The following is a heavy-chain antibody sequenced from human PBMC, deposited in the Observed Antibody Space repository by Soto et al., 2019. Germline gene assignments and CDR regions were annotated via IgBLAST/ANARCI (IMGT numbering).Heavy chain of an antibody. V-gene: IGHV4-34*01. Sequence: SETLSLTCAVYGGSFSGYYWSWIRQPPGKGLEWIGEINHSGSTNYNPSLKSRVTISVDTSKNQFSLKLSSVTAADTAVYYCARSPRSYSFPEYFQHWGQGTLVTVSS. CDR1: GGSFSGYY. D-gene: IGHD2-21*01. CDR3: ARSPRSYSFPEYFQH. J-gene: IGHJ1*01. CDR2: INHSGST.